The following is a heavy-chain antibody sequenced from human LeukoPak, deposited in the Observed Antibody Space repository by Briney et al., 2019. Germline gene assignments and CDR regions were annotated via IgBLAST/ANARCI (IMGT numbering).Heavy chain of an antibody. V-gene: IGHV3-23*01. D-gene: IGHD1-1*01. J-gene: IGHJ4*02. Sequence: GGSLRLSCAASGFIFSSAWMSWVRQAPGKGLEWVSAISGSGGSTYYADSVKGRFTISRDNSKNTLYLQMNSLRAEDTAVYYCAKDPNWDRGYYFDYWGQGTLVTVSS. CDR1: GFIFSSAW. CDR3: AKDPNWDRGYYFDY. CDR2: ISGSGGST.